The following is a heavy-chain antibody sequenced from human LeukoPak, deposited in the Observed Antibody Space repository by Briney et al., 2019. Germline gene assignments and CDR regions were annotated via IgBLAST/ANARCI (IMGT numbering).Heavy chain of an antibody. D-gene: IGHD3-22*01. CDR3: ARGRGSITMIVVVITTRRVFDY. J-gene: IGHJ4*02. CDR2: IYHTGNT. CDR1: GGSISSDNW. V-gene: IGHV4-4*02. Sequence: QSSGTLSLTCAVSGGSISSDNWWSWVRQPPGKGLEWIGEIYHTGNTNYNPSLTSRVTISVDTSKNQFSLKLSSVTAADTAVYYCARGRGSITMIVVVITTRRVFDYWGQGTLVTVSS.